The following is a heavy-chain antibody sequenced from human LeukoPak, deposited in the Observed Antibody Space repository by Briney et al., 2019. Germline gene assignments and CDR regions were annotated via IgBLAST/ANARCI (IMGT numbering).Heavy chain of an antibody. J-gene: IGHJ4*02. D-gene: IGHD3-10*01. V-gene: IGHV1-2*02. CDR1: GYTFTGYY. CDR2: INPNSGGT. CDR3: ARDLVPYYGSGSVDY. Sequence: ASVKVSCKASGYTFTGYYMHWVRQAPGQGLEWMGWINPNSGGTNYAQKFQGRVTMTRDTSISTAYMELSRLRSDGTAVYYCARDLVPYYGSGSVDYWGQGTLVTVSS.